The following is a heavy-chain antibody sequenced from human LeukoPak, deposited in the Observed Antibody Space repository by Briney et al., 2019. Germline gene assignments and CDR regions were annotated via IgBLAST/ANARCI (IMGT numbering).Heavy chain of an antibody. V-gene: IGHV3-74*01. CDR3: ARAGVDYYDSSGYYYPNDY. J-gene: IGHJ4*02. CDR2: INSDGSST. D-gene: IGHD3-22*01. Sequence: GGSLRLSCAASGFTFSNYWMHWVRQAPGKGLVWVSRINSDGSSTSYADSVKGRFTISRDNAKNTLYLQMNSLRAEDTAVYYCARAGVDYYDSSGYYYPNDYWGQGTLVTVSS. CDR1: GFTFSNYW.